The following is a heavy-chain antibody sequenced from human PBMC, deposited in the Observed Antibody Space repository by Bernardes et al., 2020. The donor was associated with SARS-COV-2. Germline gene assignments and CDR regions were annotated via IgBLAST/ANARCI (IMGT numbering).Heavy chain of an antibody. J-gene: IGHJ3*02. CDR1: GGTFSSYA. V-gene: IGHV1-69*13. Sequence: SVKVSCKASGGTFSSYAISWVRQAPGQGLEWMGGIIPIFGTANYAQKFQGRVTITADESTSTAYMELSSLRSEDTAVYYCARSCGGDCYERANAFDIWGQGTMVTVSS. D-gene: IGHD2-21*02. CDR3: ARSCGGDCYERANAFDI. CDR2: IIPIFGTA.